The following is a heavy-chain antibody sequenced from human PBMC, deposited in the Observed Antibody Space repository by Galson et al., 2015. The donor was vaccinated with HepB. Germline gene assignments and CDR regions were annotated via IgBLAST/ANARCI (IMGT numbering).Heavy chain of an antibody. CDR3: ARDSHPLRYCSSTSCPSAFDY. CDR2: ISSSSSYI. D-gene: IGHD2-2*01. V-gene: IGHV3-21*01. CDR1: GFTFSSYS. Sequence: SLRLSCAASGFTFSSYSMNWVRQAPGKGLEWVSSISSSSSYIYYADSVKGRFTISRDNAKNSLYLQMNSLRAEDTAVYYCARDSHPLRYCSSTSCPSAFDYWGQGTLVTVSS. J-gene: IGHJ4*02.